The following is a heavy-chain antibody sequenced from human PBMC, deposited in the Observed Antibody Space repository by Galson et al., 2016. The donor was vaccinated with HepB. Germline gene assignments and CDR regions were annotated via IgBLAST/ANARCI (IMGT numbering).Heavy chain of an antibody. Sequence: SLRLSCAASGFTFSTYAMHWVRQAPGKGLEWVAVISYDGSNNFYADSVKGRFTIPRDNSKNTLYLQMNSLRDEDTAVYYCAKEAAPTVKSGSDVDYWGQGTLVTVSS. CDR3: AKEAAPTVKSGSDVDY. CDR2: ISYDGSNN. D-gene: IGHD2-21*01. J-gene: IGHJ4*02. V-gene: IGHV3-30*18. CDR1: GFTFSTYA.